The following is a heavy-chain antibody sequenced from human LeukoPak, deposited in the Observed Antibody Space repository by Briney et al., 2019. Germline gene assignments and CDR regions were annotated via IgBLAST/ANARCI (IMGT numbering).Heavy chain of an antibody. CDR1: GFTFSSSA. Sequence: PGGSLRLSCAASGFTFSSSAMSWVRQAPGKGLEWVSAISGSGTSTYYADSVKGRFTISRDNSKSTLYLQMNSLRAEDAAVYYCAKHSHSGSCYRYFDYWGQGTLVTVSS. D-gene: IGHD1-26*01. CDR3: AKHSHSGSCYRYFDY. CDR2: ISGSGTST. J-gene: IGHJ4*02. V-gene: IGHV3-23*01.